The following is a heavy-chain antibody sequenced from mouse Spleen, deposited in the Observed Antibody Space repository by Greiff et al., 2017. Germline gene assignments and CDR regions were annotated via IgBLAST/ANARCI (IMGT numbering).Heavy chain of an antibody. J-gene: IGHJ4*01. CDR1: GYSFTGYY. Sequence: VHVKQSGPELVKPGASVKISCKASGYSFTGYYMNWVKQSPEKSLEWIGEINPSTGGTTYNQKFKAKATLTVDKSSSTAYMQLKSLTSEDSAVYYCARRGNYVTAMDYWGQGTSVTVSS. CDR3: ARRGNYVTAMDY. D-gene: IGHD2-1*01. CDR2: INPSTGGT. V-gene: IGHV1-42*01.